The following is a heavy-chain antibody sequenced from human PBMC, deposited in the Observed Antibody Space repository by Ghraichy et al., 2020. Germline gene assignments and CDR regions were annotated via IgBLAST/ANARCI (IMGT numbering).Heavy chain of an antibody. CDR3: ARSFALQWLSDDDY. CDR1: GYTFTSYG. CDR2: ISAYNGNT. Sequence: ASVKVSCKASGYTFTSYGISWVRQAPGQGLEWMGWISAYNGNTNYAQKVQGRVTMTTDTSTSTAYMELRSLRSDDTAVYYCARSFALQWLSDDDYWGQGTLVTVSS. J-gene: IGHJ4*02. D-gene: IGHD3-3*01. V-gene: IGHV1-18*01.